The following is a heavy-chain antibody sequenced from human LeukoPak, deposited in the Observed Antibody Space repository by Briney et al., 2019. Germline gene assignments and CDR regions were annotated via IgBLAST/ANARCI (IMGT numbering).Heavy chain of an antibody. D-gene: IGHD6-13*01. CDR3: ARAARGSSRIGD. CDR2: ISSSSSYI. V-gene: IGHV3-21*01. CDR1: GFTFSSYS. J-gene: IGHJ4*02. Sequence: GGSLRLSCAASGFTFSSYSMNWVRQAPGKGLEWVSSISSSSSYIYYADSVEGRFTISRDNAKNSLYLQTNSLRAEDTAVYYCARAARGSSRIGDWGQGTLVTVSS.